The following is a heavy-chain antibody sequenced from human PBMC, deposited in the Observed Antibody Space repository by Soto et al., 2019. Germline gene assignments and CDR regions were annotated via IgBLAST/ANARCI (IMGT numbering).Heavy chain of an antibody. CDR2: LYPDATT. Sequence: EVQLVESGGGLIQPGGSLRLSCAVSGCTVSSNYMSWVRQTPGEGLEWVSVLYPDATTYYADSVKGRFSISRDNSKNALYLQMNSLRAEDTAVYYCARETVTTGGGAFDIWGRGTMVTVSS. CDR1: GCTVSSNY. V-gene: IGHV3-53*01. J-gene: IGHJ3*02. CDR3: ARETVTTGGGAFDI. D-gene: IGHD4-17*01.